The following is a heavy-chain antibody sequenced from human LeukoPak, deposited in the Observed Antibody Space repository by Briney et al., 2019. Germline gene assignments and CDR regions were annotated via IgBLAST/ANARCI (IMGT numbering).Heavy chain of an antibody. J-gene: IGHJ3*02. Sequence: GGSLRLSCAASGFTFSNYAMAWVRQAPGKGLEWVSGISGNGGQIYYADSVKGRFTVSRDNSKNTLYLQMNSLRSEDTAVYYCAKVYYRDAFDIWGQGTMVTVSS. D-gene: IGHD1-26*01. CDR3: AKVYYRDAFDI. V-gene: IGHV3-23*01. CDR2: ISGNGGQI. CDR1: GFTFSNYA.